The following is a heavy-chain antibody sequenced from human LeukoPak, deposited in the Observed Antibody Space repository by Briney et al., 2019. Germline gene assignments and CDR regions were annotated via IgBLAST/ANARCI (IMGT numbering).Heavy chain of an antibody. J-gene: IGHJ4*02. CDR1: GYTFTKYG. Sequence: ASVKVSCKASGYTFTKYGISWLRQAPEQGLEWMGIINPSGGSTSYAQKFQGRVTMTRDTSTSTVYMELSSLRSEDTAVYYCARDSENGDHDYWGQGTLVTVSS. D-gene: IGHD4-17*01. CDR2: INPSGGST. CDR3: ARDSENGDHDY. V-gene: IGHV1-46*01.